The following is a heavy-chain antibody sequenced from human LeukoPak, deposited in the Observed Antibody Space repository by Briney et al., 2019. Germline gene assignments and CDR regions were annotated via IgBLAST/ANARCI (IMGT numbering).Heavy chain of an antibody. CDR1: GYTFTSYD. J-gene: IGHJ1*01. CDR3: ARGRRNIVVVVAATPGYFQH. Sequence: ASVKVSCKASGYTFTSYDINWVRQATGQWLEWMGWMNPTSGNTGYAQKFQGRVTMTRNTSISTAYMELSSLRSEDTAVYYCARGRRNIVVVVAATPGYFQHWGQGTLVTVSS. CDR2: MNPTSGNT. V-gene: IGHV1-8*01. D-gene: IGHD2-15*01.